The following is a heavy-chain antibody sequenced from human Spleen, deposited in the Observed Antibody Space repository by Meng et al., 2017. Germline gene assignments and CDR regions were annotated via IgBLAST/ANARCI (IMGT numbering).Heavy chain of an antibody. CDR1: GFTFSSYW. Sequence: GESLKISCAASGFTFSSYWMSWVRQAPGKGLEWVANIKQDGSEKYYVDSVKGRFTISRDNAKNSLYLQMNSLRAEDTAVYYCAKGGRDPYYYAMDVWGQGATVTVSS. J-gene: IGHJ6*02. CDR2: IKQDGSEK. V-gene: IGHV3-7*01. D-gene: IGHD1-26*01. CDR3: AKGGRDPYYYAMDV.